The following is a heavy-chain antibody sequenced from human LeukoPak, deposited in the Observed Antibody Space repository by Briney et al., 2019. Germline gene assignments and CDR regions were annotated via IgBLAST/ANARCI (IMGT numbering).Heavy chain of an antibody. J-gene: IGHJ5*02. Sequence: ASVKVSCKASGYTFTSYGISWVRQAPGQGLEWMGWISAYNGNTNYAQKLQGRVTMTTDTSTSTAYMELRSLRSDDTAVYYCARVCGGDCYRRNWFDPWGQGTLVTVSS. V-gene: IGHV1-18*01. CDR2: ISAYNGNT. CDR1: GYTFTSYG. CDR3: ARVCGGDCYRRNWFDP. D-gene: IGHD2-21*02.